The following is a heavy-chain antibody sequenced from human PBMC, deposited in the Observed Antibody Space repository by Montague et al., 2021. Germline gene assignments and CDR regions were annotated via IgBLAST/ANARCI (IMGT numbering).Heavy chain of an antibody. CDR1: GFPFGSYA. V-gene: IGHV3-23*01. CDR3: ANEGTASPGYLQY. CDR2: LTSNGAYT. J-gene: IGHJ4*02. D-gene: IGHD5-18*01. Sequence: SLRLSCAASGFPFGSYAMSWVRQALGKGLEWVSTLTSNGAYTYHADAVEGRFTISRDNSKNTLYLQMNSLRVEDTAVYFCANEGTASPGYLQYWGQGTLVTVSS.